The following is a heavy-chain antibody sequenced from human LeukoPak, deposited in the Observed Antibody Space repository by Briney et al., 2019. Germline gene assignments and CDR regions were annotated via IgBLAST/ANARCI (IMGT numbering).Heavy chain of an antibody. V-gene: IGHV3-15*01. CDR2: IRSKSDGGTT. CDR3: TTDPYCSGDSCLYFEH. CDR1: GFTFNNAW. J-gene: IGHJ4*02. Sequence: GGSLRLSCAASGFTFNNAWMSWVRQAPGKGLEWVGRIRSKSDGGTTDHAAPVKGRFTISRDDSKNTLYLQMNSLKTEDTAVYFCTTDPYCSGDSCLYFEHWGQGTLVTVSS. D-gene: IGHD2-15*01.